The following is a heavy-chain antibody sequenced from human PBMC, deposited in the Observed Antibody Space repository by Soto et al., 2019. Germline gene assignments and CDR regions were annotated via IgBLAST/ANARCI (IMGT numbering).Heavy chain of an antibody. V-gene: IGHV4-39*01. J-gene: IGHJ5*02. CDR1: GGSISRNNYY. CDR3: ARLRGRTGAGSLDNWFYP. D-gene: IGHD6-13*01. Sequence: SETLSLTCTVSGGSISRNNYYWGWILQPPGKGLEWIGSVYYSGTTYYNPSLKSRVTISVDTSKNQFSLRLSSVTAADTAVYYCARLRGRTGAGSLDNWFYPWGRGTLVTVSS. CDR2: VYYSGTT.